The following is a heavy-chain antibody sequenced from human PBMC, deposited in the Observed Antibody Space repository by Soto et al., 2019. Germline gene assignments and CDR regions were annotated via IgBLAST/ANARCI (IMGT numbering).Heavy chain of an antibody. CDR2: ISSAGSII. CDR3: VTGRDFGWLDNPGNGLNS. CDR1: GFTFSKFT. D-gene: IGHD3-9*01. V-gene: IGHV3-48*04. J-gene: IGHJ3*02. Sequence: EMQVVESGGALVQPGGSLRLSFAASGFTFSKFTMNWVRKAPGKGLEWISHISSAGSIIYYADSVKGRFTISRDNAKKSVMLQIDSGRGENEGINYCVTGRDFGWLDNPGNGLNSWGERTMVTIT.